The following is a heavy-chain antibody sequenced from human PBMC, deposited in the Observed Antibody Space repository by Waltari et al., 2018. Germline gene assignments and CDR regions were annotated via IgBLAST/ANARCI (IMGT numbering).Heavy chain of an antibody. Sequence: VQLVQSGAEVKKPGESLKISCKGSGYTFSDYWYAWVRQMPGEGLEWMGIIYPGDSKTRYSPSFQGQVSISAGKSITTAYLQCSSLKASDSAMYYCARLARNGTYSYFDYWGQGTLVTVSS. CDR3: ARLARNGTYSYFDY. D-gene: IGHD1-26*01. V-gene: IGHV5-51*01. CDR1: GYTFSDYW. J-gene: IGHJ4*02. CDR2: IYPGDSKT.